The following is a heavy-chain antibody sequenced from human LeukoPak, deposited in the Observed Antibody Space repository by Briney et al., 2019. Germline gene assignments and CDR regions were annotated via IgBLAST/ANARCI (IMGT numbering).Heavy chain of an antibody. CDR2: IKQDGSEK. J-gene: IGHJ4*02. V-gene: IGHV3-7*03. Sequence: GGSLRLSCAASGFTFSSYWMSWVRQAPGKGLEWVANIKQDGSEKYYVDSVKGRFTISRDNAKNSLYLQMNSLRAEDTAVYYCASSARYDILTGYTDYWGQGTLVTVSS. CDR1: GFTFSSYW. D-gene: IGHD3-9*01. CDR3: ASSARYDILTGYTDY.